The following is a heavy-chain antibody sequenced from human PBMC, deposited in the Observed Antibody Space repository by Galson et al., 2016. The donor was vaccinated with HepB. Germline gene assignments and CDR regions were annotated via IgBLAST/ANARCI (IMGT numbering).Heavy chain of an antibody. CDR1: GGSISSSSSSFF. V-gene: IGHV4-39*07. CDR3: ARRARAAGGLSPAFDF. J-gene: IGHJ3*01. D-gene: IGHD6-13*01. Sequence: SETLSLTCSVSGGSISSSSSSFFWSWIRQPPGQGLEWIGGVSHTGSTYYNPSLRGRVTFSVDTSKNQFSLKLTSMTAADTAVYFCARRARAAGGLSPAFDFWGQGTLVTVSS. CDR2: VSHTGST.